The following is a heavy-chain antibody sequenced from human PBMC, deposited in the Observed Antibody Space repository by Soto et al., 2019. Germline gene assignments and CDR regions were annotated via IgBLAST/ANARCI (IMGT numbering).Heavy chain of an antibody. CDR3: ERDKYGSGSPPDY. D-gene: IGHD3-10*01. J-gene: IGHJ4*02. CDR2: INAGNGNT. V-gene: IGHV1-3*01. CDR1: GYTFTSYA. Sequence: ASVKVSCKASGYTFTSYAMHWVRQAPGQRLEWMGWINAGNGNTKYSQKFQGRVTITRDTSASTAYMELSSLRSEDTAVYYCERDKYGSGSPPDYWGQGNLVTVSS.